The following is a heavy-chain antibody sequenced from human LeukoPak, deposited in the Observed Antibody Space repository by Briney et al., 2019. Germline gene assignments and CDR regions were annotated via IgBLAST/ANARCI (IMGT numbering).Heavy chain of an antibody. CDR2: ISSSGSTI. Sequence: GGSLRLSCAASGFTFSSYEMNWVRRAPGKGLEWVSYISSSGSTIYYADSVKGRFTISRDNAKNSLYLQMNSLRAEDTAVYYCAREGKLLWFGELWGFDYWGQGTLVTVSS. CDR3: AREGKLLWFGELWGFDY. V-gene: IGHV3-48*03. CDR1: GFTFSSYE. J-gene: IGHJ4*02. D-gene: IGHD3-10*01.